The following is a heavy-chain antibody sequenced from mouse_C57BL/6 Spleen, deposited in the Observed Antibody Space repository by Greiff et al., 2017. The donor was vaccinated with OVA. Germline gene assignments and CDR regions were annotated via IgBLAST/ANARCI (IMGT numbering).Heavy chain of an antibody. CDR2: INTNNGGT. CDR1: GYTFTDYS. Sequence: EVQLQQSGPGLVKPGASVKISCKASGYTFTDYSMNWVRQSHGKSLEWIGDINTNNGGTSYNQKFKGKATLTVDKSSSTADMELRSLTSEDSAVYYCARRACTTVVVEEYFYDWGQGTTLTFSS. D-gene: IGHD1-1*01. CDR3: ARRACTTVVVEEYFYD. V-gene: IGHV1-26*01. J-gene: IGHJ2*01.